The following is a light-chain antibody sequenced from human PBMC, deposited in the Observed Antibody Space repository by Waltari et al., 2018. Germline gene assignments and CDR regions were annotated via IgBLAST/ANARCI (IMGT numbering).Light chain of an antibody. CDR3: SSYTSLTTLV. Sequence: QSALTQPASVSGSPGPSLPISCTGTSTDIGGYTSASSYQHHPGTAPKLLSYEVSNRPSGVSDRFSGSKSGKTASLTISVLQAGDEAVYYCSSYTSLTTLVFGGGTKLTVL. V-gene: IGLV2-14*01. CDR1: STDIGGYTS. CDR2: EVS. J-gene: IGLJ2*01.